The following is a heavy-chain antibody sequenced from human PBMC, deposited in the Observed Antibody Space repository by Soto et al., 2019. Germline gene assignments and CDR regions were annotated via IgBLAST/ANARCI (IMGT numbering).Heavy chain of an antibody. CDR3: ARGHVYDFWSGYWGDSNYYYYMDV. J-gene: IGHJ6*03. V-gene: IGHV4-59*01. CDR1: GGSISSYY. D-gene: IGHD3-3*01. Sequence: QVQLQESGPGLVKPSETLSLTCTVSGGSISSYYWSWIRQPPGKGLEWIGYIYYSGSTNYNPALTSRVTISLDTSKNQSSLKLSSVTAADTAVYYCARGHVYDFWSGYWGDSNYYYYMDVWGKGTTVTVSS. CDR2: IYYSGST.